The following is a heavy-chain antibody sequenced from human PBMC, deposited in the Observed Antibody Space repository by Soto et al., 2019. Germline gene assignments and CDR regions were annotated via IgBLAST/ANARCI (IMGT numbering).Heavy chain of an antibody. CDR2: TRQDGGQS. Sequence: EVQLVESGGGLVQPGGSLRLSCEASGFTLSSHWMSWIRQAPGKGLEWVANTRQDGGQSYLVDSVQGRFTISRDNSKNSVYLQMNSLRAEDTAVYFFVRDGSTGWHFDSWGQGTLVTVSS. CDR3: VRDGSTGWHFDS. J-gene: IGHJ4*02. V-gene: IGHV3-7*01. D-gene: IGHD6-19*01. CDR1: GFTLSSHW.